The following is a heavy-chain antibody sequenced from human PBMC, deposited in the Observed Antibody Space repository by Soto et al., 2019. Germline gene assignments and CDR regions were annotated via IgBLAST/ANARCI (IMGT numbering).Heavy chain of an antibody. CDR3: ARVPYGSGSYFSPPHY. V-gene: IGHV1-69*02. CDR2: IIPILGIA. D-gene: IGHD3-10*01. CDR1: GGTFSSYT. Sequence: ASVKVSCKASGGTFSSYTISWVRQAPGQGLEWMGRIIPILGIANYAQKFQGRVTITADKSTSTAYMELSSLRSEDTAVYYCARVPYGSGSYFSPPHYWGQGTLVTVSS. J-gene: IGHJ4*02.